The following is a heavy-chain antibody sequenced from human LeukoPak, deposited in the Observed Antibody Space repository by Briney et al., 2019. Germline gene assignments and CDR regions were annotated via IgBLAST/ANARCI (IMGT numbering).Heavy chain of an antibody. CDR3: TKFVDFWSGYLDY. V-gene: IGHV3-30*02. CDR1: GFTFSSYG. J-gene: IGHJ4*02. CDR2: IRYDGSNK. Sequence: QPGRSLRLSCAASGFTFSSYGMHWVRQAPGKGLEWVAFIRYDGSNKYYADSVKGRFTISRDNSKNTLYLQMNSLRAEDTAVYYCTKFVDFWSGYLDYWGQGTLVTVSS. D-gene: IGHD3-3*01.